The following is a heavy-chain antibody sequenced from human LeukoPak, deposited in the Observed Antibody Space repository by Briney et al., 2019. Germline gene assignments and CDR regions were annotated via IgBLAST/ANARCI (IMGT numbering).Heavy chain of an antibody. CDR2: IIPIFGTA. D-gene: IGHD3-9*01. V-gene: IGHV1-69*13. Sequence: SVTVSCKASGGTFSSYAISWVRPAPGQGLEWMGGIIPIFGTANYAQKFQGRVTITADESTSTAYMELSSLRSEDTAVYYCARGPPLRYFDWSHFDYWGQGTLVTVSS. CDR1: GGTFSSYA. J-gene: IGHJ4*02. CDR3: ARGPPLRYFDWSHFDY.